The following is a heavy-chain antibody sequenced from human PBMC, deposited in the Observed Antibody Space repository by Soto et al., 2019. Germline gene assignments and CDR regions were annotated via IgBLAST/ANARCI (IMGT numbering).Heavy chain of an antibody. CDR1: GFTFSSYG. CDR3: ARDPSGGYCSGGSCHYYYGMDV. Sequence: QVQLVESGGGVVQPGRSLRLSCAASGFTFSSYGMHWVRQAPGKGLEWVAVIWYDGSNKYYADSVKGRFTISRDNSKNTLDLQMNSLRAEDTAVYYCARDPSGGYCSGGSCHYYYGMDVWGQGTTVTVSS. V-gene: IGHV3-33*01. J-gene: IGHJ6*02. CDR2: IWYDGSNK. D-gene: IGHD2-15*01.